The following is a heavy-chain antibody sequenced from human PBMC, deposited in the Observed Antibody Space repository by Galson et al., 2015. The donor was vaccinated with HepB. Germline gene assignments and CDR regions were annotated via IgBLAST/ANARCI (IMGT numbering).Heavy chain of an antibody. Sequence: FLRLSCAASGFTFSSYSMNWVRQAPGKGLEWVSYISSSSSTIYYADSVKGRFTISRDNAKNSLYLQMNSLRDEDTAVYYCARDRFLRSRAVAGPYYYYGMDVWGQGTTVTVSS. J-gene: IGHJ6*02. D-gene: IGHD6-19*01. CDR1: GFTFSSYS. CDR2: ISSSSSTI. CDR3: ARDRFLRSRAVAGPYYYYGMDV. V-gene: IGHV3-48*02.